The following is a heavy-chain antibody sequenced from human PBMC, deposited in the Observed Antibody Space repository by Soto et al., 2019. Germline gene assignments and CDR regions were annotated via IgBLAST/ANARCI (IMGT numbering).Heavy chain of an antibody. CDR2: INAGNGNT. CDR1: GYTFTSYA. CDR3: ARVLRPVAVDAFDI. J-gene: IGHJ3*02. V-gene: IGHV1-3*01. Sequence: GASVKVSCKASGYTFTSYAMHWVRQAPGQRLEWMGWINAGNGNTKYSQKFQGRVTITRETSASTAYMELSSLRSEDTAVYYCARVLRPVAVDAFDIWGQGTMVTVSS. D-gene: IGHD2-15*01.